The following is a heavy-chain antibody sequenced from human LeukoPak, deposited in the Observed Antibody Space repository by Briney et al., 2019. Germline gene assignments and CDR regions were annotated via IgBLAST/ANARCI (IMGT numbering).Heavy chain of an antibody. J-gene: IGHJ4*02. V-gene: IGHV1-2*02. CDR2: INPNSGGT. Sequence: GASVKVSCKVSGYTLTELSMHWVRQAPGQGLEWMGWINPNSGGTNYAQKFQGRVTMTRDTSISTAYMELSRLRSDDTAVYYCARDKVNSEYYYDSSGYYLHDYWGQGTLVTVSS. CDR1: GYTLTELS. D-gene: IGHD3-22*01. CDR3: ARDKVNSEYYYDSSGYYLHDY.